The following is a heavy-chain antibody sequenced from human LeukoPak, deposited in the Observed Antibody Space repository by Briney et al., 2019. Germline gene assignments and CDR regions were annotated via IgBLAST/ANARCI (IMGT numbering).Heavy chain of an antibody. J-gene: IGHJ3*02. D-gene: IGHD1-26*01. V-gene: IGHV3-30-3*01. CDR2: ISYDGSNK. CDR3: ARSAEYSGSYYGSAFDI. Sequence: GGSLRLSCAASGFTFSSYAMSWVRQAPGKGLEWVAVISYDGSNKYYADSVKGRFTISRDNSKNTLYLQMNSLRAEDTAVYYCARSAEYSGSYYGSAFDIWGQGTMVTVSS. CDR1: GFTFSSYA.